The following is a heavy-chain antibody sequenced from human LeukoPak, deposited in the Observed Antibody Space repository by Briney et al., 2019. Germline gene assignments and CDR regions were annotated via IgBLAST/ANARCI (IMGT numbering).Heavy chain of an antibody. J-gene: IGHJ4*02. V-gene: IGHV4-31*03. CDR2: IYYSGTT. CDR3: ARSGTVTTWNY. Sequence: SETLSLTCTVSGGSISSGGYYWRWLRQHPGKGLEWIGCIYYSGTTYYHPSLTSRVAISVDTSTNQFSLKLSSVTAADTAVYYCARSGTVTTWNYWGQGTLVTVSS. D-gene: IGHD4-17*01. CDR1: GGSISSGGYY.